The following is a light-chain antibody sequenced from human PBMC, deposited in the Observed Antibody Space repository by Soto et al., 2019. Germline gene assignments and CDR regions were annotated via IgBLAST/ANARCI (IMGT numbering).Light chain of an antibody. CDR3: QSFDTRLNSVV. Sequence: QSVVTQPPSVSGAPGQRVTISCTGSSSNLGANYDVHWYQQFPGTAPKLLIYGNNNRPSGVPDRFSGSKSGTSASLAITGLQVEDEADYYCQSFDTRLNSVVFGGGTKLTVL. CDR1: SSNLGANYD. J-gene: IGLJ2*01. CDR2: GNN. V-gene: IGLV1-40*01.